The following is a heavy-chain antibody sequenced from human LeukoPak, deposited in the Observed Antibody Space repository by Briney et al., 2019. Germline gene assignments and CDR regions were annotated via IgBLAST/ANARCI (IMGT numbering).Heavy chain of an antibody. V-gene: IGHV1-69*01. CDR1: GGTFSSYA. CDR2: IIPIFGTA. CDR3: ARDGVMAKYYYGMDV. J-gene: IGHJ6*02. D-gene: IGHD2-8*01. Sequence: SVKVSCKASGGTFSSYAISWVRRAPGQGLEWMGGIIPIFGTANYAQKFQGRVTITADESTSTAYMELSSLRSEDTAVYYCARDGVMAKYYYGMDVWGQGTTVTVSS.